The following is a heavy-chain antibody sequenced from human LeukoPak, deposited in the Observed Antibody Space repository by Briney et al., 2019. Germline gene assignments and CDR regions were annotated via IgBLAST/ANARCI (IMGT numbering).Heavy chain of an antibody. V-gene: IGHV3-30*04. CDR3: ARDYCDSSGYYYW. CDR1: GFTFSSYA. D-gene: IGHD3-22*01. J-gene: IGHJ4*02. CDR2: ISYDGSNK. Sequence: GGSLRLSCAASGFTFSSYAMHWVRQAPGKGLEWVAVISYDGSNKYYADSVKGRFTISRDNSKNTLYLQMNSLRAEDTAVYYCARDYCDSSGYYYWWGQGTLVTVSS.